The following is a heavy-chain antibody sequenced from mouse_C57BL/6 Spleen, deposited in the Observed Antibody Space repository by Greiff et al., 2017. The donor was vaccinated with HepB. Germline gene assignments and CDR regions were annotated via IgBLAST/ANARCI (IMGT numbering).Heavy chain of an antibody. Sequence: QVQLQQPGAELVKPGASVKLSCKASGYTFTSYWMHWVKQRPGRGLEWIGRIDPNSGGTKYNEKFKSKATLTVDKSSSTAYMQISSLTSEDSAVYSCARFTIYYYGSSYFGYWGQGTTLTVSS. CDR1: GYTFTSYW. D-gene: IGHD1-1*01. V-gene: IGHV1-72*01. CDR2: IDPNSGGT. J-gene: IGHJ2*01. CDR3: ARFTIYYYGSSYFGY.